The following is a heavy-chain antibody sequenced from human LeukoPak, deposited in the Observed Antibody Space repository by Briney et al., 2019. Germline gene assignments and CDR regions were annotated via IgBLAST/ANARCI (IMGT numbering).Heavy chain of an antibody. D-gene: IGHD5-12*01. Sequence: SETLSLTCTVSGGSISSSSYYWAWIRQPPGKGLEWIGSIYYGGSTYYNPSLKSRVTISADTSKNQFSLKLSSVTAADTAVYFCARRIIVATIDYWGQGTLVPVSS. V-gene: IGHV4-39*01. CDR1: GGSISSSSYY. J-gene: IGHJ4*02. CDR2: IYYGGST. CDR3: ARRIIVATIDY.